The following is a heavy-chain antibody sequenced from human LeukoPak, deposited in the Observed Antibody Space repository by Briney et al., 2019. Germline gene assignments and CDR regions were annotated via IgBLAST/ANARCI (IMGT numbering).Heavy chain of an antibody. CDR1: GGSFSGYY. J-gene: IGHJ4*02. Sequence: SETLSLTCAVYGGSFSGYYWSWIRQPPGKGLEWIGEINHSGSTNYNPSLKSRVTISVDTSKNQFSLKLSSVTAADTAVYYCARGPRRSIAARRASLKAVDYWGQGTLVTVSS. D-gene: IGHD6-6*01. V-gene: IGHV4-34*01. CDR2: INHSGST. CDR3: ARGPRRSIAARRASLKAVDY.